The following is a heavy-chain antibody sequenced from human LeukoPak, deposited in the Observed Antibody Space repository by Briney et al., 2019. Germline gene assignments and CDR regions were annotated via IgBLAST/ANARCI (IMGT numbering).Heavy chain of an antibody. D-gene: IGHD6-19*01. CDR3: AKDVGYSSGWYFDL. CDR1: GFTFDDYA. V-gene: IGHV3-9*01. CDR2: ISWNSGSI. J-gene: IGHJ2*01. Sequence: GGSLRLSCEASGFTFDDYAMHWVRQAPGKGLEWVSGISWNSGSIGYADSVKGRFTISRDNAKNSLYLQMNSLRAEDTALYYCAKDVGYSSGWYFDLWGRGTLVTVSS.